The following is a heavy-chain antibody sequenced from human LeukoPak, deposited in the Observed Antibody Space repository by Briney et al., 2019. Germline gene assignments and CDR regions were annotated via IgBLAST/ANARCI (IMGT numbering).Heavy chain of an antibody. D-gene: IGHD6-13*01. CDR2: ISTSGGST. Sequence: GSLRLSCAASGFTVSGYAMNWVRQAPGKGLEWVATISTSGGSTYYADFVKGRFTISRDNSKNTLYLQMNSLRAEDTAVYYCARDSAAAGTWWFDPWGQGTLVTVSS. CDR3: ARDSAAAGTWWFDP. J-gene: IGHJ5*02. V-gene: IGHV3-23*01. CDR1: GFTVSGYA.